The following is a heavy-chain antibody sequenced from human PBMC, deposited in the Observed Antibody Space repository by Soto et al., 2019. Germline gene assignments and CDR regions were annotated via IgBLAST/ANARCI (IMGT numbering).Heavy chain of an antibody. D-gene: IGHD1-26*01. CDR3: ARHVGFYYFDY. CDR1: GGSISSSSYY. V-gene: IGHV4-39*01. CDR2: IYYSGST. Sequence: PSETLSLTCTVSGGSISSSSYYWGWIRQPPGKGLEWIGSIYYSGSTYYNPSLKSRVTISVDTSKNQFSLKLSSVTAADTAVYYCARHVGFYYFDYWGQGTLVTVSS. J-gene: IGHJ4*02.